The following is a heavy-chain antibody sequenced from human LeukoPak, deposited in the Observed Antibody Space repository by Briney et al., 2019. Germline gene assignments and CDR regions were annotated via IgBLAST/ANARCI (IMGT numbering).Heavy chain of an antibody. CDR2: ISRGGDTI. CDR3: ARVFGSDDHFDY. D-gene: IGHD3-10*02. CDR1: GFTFSSYS. V-gene: IGHV3-48*02. J-gene: IGHJ4*02. Sequence: GGSLRLSCAASGFTFSSYSMNWVRQALGKGLEWVSYISRGGDTIYYADSVKGRFTISRDNAQNSLYLQMNSLRDEDTAVYYCARVFGSDDHFDYWGQGTLVTVSS.